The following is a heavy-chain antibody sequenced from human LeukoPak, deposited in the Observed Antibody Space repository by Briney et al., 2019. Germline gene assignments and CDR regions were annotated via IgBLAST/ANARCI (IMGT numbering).Heavy chain of an antibody. J-gene: IGHJ4*02. Sequence: ASVKVSCKASGYTFTSYGISWVRQAPGQGLEWMGWISAYNGNTNYAQKLQGRVAMTTDTSTSTAYMELRSLRSDDTAVYYCAREPSSGWYLDYWGQGTLVTVSS. CDR3: AREPSSGWYLDY. CDR2: ISAYNGNT. D-gene: IGHD6-19*01. CDR1: GYTFTSYG. V-gene: IGHV1-18*01.